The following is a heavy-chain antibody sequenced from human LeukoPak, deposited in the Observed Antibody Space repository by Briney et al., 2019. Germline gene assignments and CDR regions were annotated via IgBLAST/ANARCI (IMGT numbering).Heavy chain of an antibody. CDR3: ARDLPDKSGFDP. V-gene: IGHV1-8*03. Sequence: GASVKVSCKASGYTFTSYDINWVRQATGQGLEWMGWMNPNSGNTGYAQKFQGRVTITRNTSISTAYMELSRLRSDDTAVYYCARDLPDKSGFDPWGQGTLVTVSS. J-gene: IGHJ5*02. CDR1: GYTFTSYD. D-gene: IGHD1-14*01. CDR2: MNPNSGNT.